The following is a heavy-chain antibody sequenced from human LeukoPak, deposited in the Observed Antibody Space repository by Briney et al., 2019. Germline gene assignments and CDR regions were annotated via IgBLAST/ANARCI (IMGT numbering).Heavy chain of an antibody. CDR1: GGSFSGYY. CDR2: INHSGST. Sequence: PSETLSLTCAVYGGSFSGYYWSWIRQPPGKGLEWIGEINHSGSTNYNPSLKSRVTISVDTSKNQFSLKLSSVTAADTAVYYCARGPGNLLAARRYNWFDPWGQGTLVTVSS. V-gene: IGHV4-34*01. J-gene: IGHJ5*02. CDR3: ARGPGNLLAARRYNWFDP. D-gene: IGHD2-15*01.